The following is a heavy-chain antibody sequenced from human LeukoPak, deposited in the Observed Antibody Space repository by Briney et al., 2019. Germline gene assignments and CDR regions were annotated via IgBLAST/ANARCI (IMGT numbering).Heavy chain of an antibody. CDR3: AKDAQRRFDYSNPLQH. CDR2: IWSDKSNK. V-gene: IGHV3-33*06. D-gene: IGHD4-11*01. J-gene: IGHJ1*01. CDR1: GFIFNQHA. Sequence: PGGSLRLSCAASGFIFNQHAMQCVRQSPGKGLEWGSVIWSDKSNKFYADSVRGRLTISRDDSRQTVYLQMDTMTVEDTAVYYCAKDAQRRFDYSNPLQHWRQGALVTVPS.